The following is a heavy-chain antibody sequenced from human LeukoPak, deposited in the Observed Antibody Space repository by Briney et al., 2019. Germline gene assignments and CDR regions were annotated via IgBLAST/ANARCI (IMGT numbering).Heavy chain of an antibody. CDR3: ARDSDYGDYGRSRWFDP. D-gene: IGHD4-17*01. CDR1: GGSISSYY. J-gene: IGHJ5*02. V-gene: IGHV4-59*01. CDR2: IYYSGST. Sequence: SQTLSLTCTVSGGSISSYYWSWIRQPPGKGLEWIGYIYYSGSTNYNPSLKSRVTISVDTSKNQFSLKLSSVTAADTAVYYCARDSDYGDYGRSRWFDPWGQGTLVTVSS.